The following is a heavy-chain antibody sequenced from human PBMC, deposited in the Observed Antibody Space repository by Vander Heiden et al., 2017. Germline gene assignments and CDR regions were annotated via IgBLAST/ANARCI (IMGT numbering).Heavy chain of an antibody. V-gene: IGHV3-13*01. Sequence: EVQLVESGGGLVQPGGSLRLSCAASGFTFSSYDMHWVRQATGKGLEWVSAIVTAGDTYYPGSVKGRFTISRENAKNSLYLQTNSLRAGDTAVYYCAREAGIGFDPWGQGTLVTVSS. CDR2: IVTAGDT. CDR1: GFTFSSYD. D-gene: IGHD1-20*01. J-gene: IGHJ5*02. CDR3: AREAGIGFDP.